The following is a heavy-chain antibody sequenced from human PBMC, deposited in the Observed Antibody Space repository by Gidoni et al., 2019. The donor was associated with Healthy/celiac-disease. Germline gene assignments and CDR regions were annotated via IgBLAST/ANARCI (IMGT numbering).Heavy chain of an antibody. Sequence: EVQLLESGGGLVQPGGSLRLSCAASEFTFSSYAMSWVRQAPGKGLEWVSAISGSGGSTYYADSVKGRFTISRDNSKNTLYLQMNSLRAEDTAVYYCANYAPPSYSSGWYPGGWRWFDPWGQGTLVTVSS. D-gene: IGHD6-19*01. CDR3: ANYAPPSYSSGWYPGGWRWFDP. V-gene: IGHV3-23*01. CDR1: EFTFSSYA. J-gene: IGHJ5*02. CDR2: ISGSGGST.